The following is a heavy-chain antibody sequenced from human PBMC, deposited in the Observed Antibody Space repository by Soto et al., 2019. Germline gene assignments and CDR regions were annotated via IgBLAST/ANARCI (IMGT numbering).Heavy chain of an antibody. J-gene: IGHJ4*02. V-gene: IGHV4-30-4*01. CDR2: IYYSGST. Sequence: PSETLSLSCTVSGGSISSGDYYGSWIRQPPGKGLEWIGYIYYSGSTYYNPSLKSRVTISVDTSKNQFSLKLSSVTAADTAVYYCARLSGSITMIVVAPDDDYWGQGTLVTSPQ. CDR1: GGSISSGDYY. D-gene: IGHD3-22*01. CDR3: ARLSGSITMIVVAPDDDY.